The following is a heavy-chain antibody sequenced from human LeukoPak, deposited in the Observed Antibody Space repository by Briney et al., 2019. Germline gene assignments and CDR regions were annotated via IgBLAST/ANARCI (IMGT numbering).Heavy chain of an antibody. J-gene: IGHJ5*02. CDR1: GYTFTSYG. D-gene: IGHD2-2*02. CDR2: ISAYNGNT. Sequence: ASVTVSCKASGYTFTSYGISWVRQAPGQGLEWMGWISAYNGNTNYAQKLQGRVTMTTDTSTSTAYMELRSLRSDDSAVYYCARVRIVVVPAAILRVDWFDPWGEGTLVTVSS. V-gene: IGHV1-18*01. CDR3: ARVRIVVVPAAILRVDWFDP.